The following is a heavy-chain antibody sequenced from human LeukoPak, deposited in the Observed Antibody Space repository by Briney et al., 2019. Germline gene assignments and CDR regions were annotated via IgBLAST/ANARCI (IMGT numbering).Heavy chain of an antibody. CDR2: IYYSGST. Sequence: PSETLSLTCTVSGGSISSSFYYWVWIRQPPGKGLEWIGYIYYSGSTNYNPSLKSRVTISVDTSKNQFSLKLSSVTAADTAVYYCARSRQWLDNDAFDIWGQGTMVTVSS. J-gene: IGHJ3*02. D-gene: IGHD6-19*01. CDR1: GGSISSSFYY. V-gene: IGHV4-61*05. CDR3: ARSRQWLDNDAFDI.